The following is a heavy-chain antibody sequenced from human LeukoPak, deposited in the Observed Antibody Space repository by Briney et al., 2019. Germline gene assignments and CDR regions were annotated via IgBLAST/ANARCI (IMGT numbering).Heavy chain of an antibody. CDR3: ARDWPARGYSYDYYFDY. J-gene: IGHJ4*02. CDR1: GYTFTGYY. D-gene: IGHD5-18*01. Sequence: GASVKVSCKASGYTFTGYYMHWVRQAPGQGLEWMGWINPNSGGTNSAQKFQGRVTMTRDTSISTAYMELSRLRSDDTAVYYCARDWPARGYSYDYYFDYWGQGTLVTVSS. CDR2: INPNSGGT. V-gene: IGHV1-2*02.